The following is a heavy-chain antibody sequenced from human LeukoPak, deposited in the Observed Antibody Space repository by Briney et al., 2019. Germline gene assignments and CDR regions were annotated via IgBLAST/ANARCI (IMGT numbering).Heavy chain of an antibody. J-gene: IGHJ3*02. Sequence: GESLKISCKGSGYNFNTYWIGWVRQMPGKGLEWMGIIYPGDPNTRYSPSFQGQVTISADKSISTAYLQWSSLKAPDTAMYYCALGSRSPADDAFDIWGQGTMVTVSS. D-gene: IGHD6-13*01. CDR3: ALGSRSPADDAFDI. CDR2: IYPGDPNT. V-gene: IGHV5-51*01. CDR1: GYNFNTYW.